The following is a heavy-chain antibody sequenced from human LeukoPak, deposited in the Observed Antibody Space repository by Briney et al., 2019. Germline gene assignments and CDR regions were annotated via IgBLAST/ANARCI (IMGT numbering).Heavy chain of an antibody. Sequence: ASVKVSCKASGYTFTGYYMHWVRQAPGQEIEWMGWINPKNGGTDFAQKFQGRFSMTRDTSISTACMELSGLRPDDTAVYFCVPAPGGGPYYFDYWGQGTLVTVSS. J-gene: IGHJ4*02. CDR1: GYTFTGYY. CDR2: INPKNGGT. CDR3: VPAPGGGPYYFDY. V-gene: IGHV1-2*02. D-gene: IGHD1-26*01.